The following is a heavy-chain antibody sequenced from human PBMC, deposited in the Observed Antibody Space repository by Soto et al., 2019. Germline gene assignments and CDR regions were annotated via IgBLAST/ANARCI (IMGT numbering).Heavy chain of an antibody. CDR2: ISAYNGNT. J-gene: IGHJ5*02. V-gene: IGHV1-18*01. Sequence: QVQLVQSGAEVKKPGASVKVSCKASGYTFTSYGISWVRQAPGQGLEWMGWISAYNGNTNYAQKLQGRVTMTTDTSTSTAYMEPRSLRSDDTAVYYCARDLQQLELPCNWFDPWGQGTLVTVSS. D-gene: IGHD6-13*01. CDR3: ARDLQQLELPCNWFDP. CDR1: GYTFTSYG.